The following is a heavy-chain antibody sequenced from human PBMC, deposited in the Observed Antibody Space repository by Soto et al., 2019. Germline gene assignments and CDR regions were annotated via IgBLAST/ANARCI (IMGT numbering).Heavy chain of an antibody. V-gene: IGHV1-2*02. J-gene: IGHJ4*02. CDR3: ARDHSEGLLYFDY. CDR1: GYTFTGYY. CDR2: INPNSGGT. D-gene: IGHD2-15*01. Sequence: ASVKVSCKASGYTFTGYYMHWVRQAPGQGLEWMGWINPNSGGTNYAQKLQGRVTMTTDTSTSTAYMELRSLRSDNTAVYYCARDHSEGLLYFDYWGQGTLVTVSS.